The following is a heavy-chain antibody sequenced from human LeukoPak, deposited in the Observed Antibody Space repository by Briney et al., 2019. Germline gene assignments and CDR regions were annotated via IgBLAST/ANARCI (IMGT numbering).Heavy chain of an antibody. V-gene: IGHV1-2*02. CDR1: GYTFTGYY. Sequence: ASVKVSYKASGYTFTGYYMHWVRQAPGQGLEWMGWINPNSGGTNYAQKFQGRVTMTMDTSISTAYMELSRLRSDDTAVYYCARGLPYDSSGYYYVWAFDIWGQGTMVTVSS. J-gene: IGHJ3*02. CDR2: INPNSGGT. CDR3: ARGLPYDSSGYYYVWAFDI. D-gene: IGHD3-22*01.